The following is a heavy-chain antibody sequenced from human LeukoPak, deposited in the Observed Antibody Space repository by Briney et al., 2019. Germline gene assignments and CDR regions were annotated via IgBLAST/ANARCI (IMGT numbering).Heavy chain of an antibody. J-gene: IGHJ3*02. V-gene: IGHV1-69*02. Sequence: SVKVSCKASGGTFSSYTISWVRQAPGQGLEWMGRIIPILGIAKYAQKFQGRVTITADKSTSTAYMELSSLRSEDTAVYYCASPRALYCSSTSCQTANGAFDIWGQGTMVTVSS. CDR2: IIPILGIA. CDR3: ASPRALYCSSTSCQTANGAFDI. D-gene: IGHD2-2*01. CDR1: GGTFSSYT.